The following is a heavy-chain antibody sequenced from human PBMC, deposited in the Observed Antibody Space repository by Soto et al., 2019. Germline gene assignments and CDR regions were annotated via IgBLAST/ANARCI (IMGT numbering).Heavy chain of an antibody. J-gene: IGHJ4*02. Sequence: GGSLRLSCAASGFTFSSYGMHWVRQAPGKGLEWVAVIWYDGSNKYYADSVKGRFTISRDNSKNTLYLQMNSLRAEDTAVYYCARQGEPPGYFDYWGQGTLVTVSS. CDR1: GFTFSSYG. CDR2: IWYDGSNK. D-gene: IGHD1-26*01. V-gene: IGHV3-33*01. CDR3: ARQGEPPGYFDY.